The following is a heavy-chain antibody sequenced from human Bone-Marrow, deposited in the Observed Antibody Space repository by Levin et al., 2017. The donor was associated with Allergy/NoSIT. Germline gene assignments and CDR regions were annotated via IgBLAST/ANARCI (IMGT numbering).Heavy chain of an antibody. CDR2: TYYRSKWHN. Sequence: SETLSLTCAISGDSVSSNSAAWNWIRQSPSRGLEWLGRTYYRSKWHNDYAVSVKSRITINSDTSKNQFSLQLNSVTPEDTAVYYCARDQCSGWSAFYYCMDVWGKGTTVTVSS. CDR3: ARDQCSGWSAFYYCMDV. V-gene: IGHV6-1*01. CDR1: GDSVSSNSAA. D-gene: IGHD6-19*01. J-gene: IGHJ6*04.